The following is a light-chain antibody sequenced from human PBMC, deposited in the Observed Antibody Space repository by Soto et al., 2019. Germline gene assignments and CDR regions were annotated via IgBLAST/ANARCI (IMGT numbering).Light chain of an antibody. J-gene: IGKJ1*01. CDR2: GAS. CDR3: QQYGSSPPT. V-gene: IGKV3-20*01. Sequence: EIVLTQSPGTLSLSPGERATLSCRASQSVSSSYLAWYQQKPGQAPRLLIYGASSRATDTPDRFSGSGSGTDFTLTISRLEPEDFAVYYCQQYGSSPPTFGQGTKV. CDR1: QSVSSSY.